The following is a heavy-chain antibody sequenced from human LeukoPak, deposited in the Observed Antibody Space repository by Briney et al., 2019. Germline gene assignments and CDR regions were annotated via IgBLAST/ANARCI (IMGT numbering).Heavy chain of an antibody. CDR3: ATNIPTPTTSPPLGY. CDR1: GVSTNTYYY. V-gene: IGHV4-59*08. CDR2: VDYSGRT. Sequence: SETLSLTCTVSGVSTNTYYYWSWIRQPPGKELEWIGYVDYSGRTKYSPSLKSRVTISVATSKFQFSLDLSSVTAADTAVYYCATNIPTPTTSPPLGYWGQGTLVTVSS. D-gene: IGHD1-26*01. J-gene: IGHJ4*02.